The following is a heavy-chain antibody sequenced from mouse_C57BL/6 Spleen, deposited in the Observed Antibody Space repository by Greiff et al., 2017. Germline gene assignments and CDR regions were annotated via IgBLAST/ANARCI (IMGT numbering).Heavy chain of an antibody. V-gene: IGHV5-16*01. CDR1: GFTFSDYY. Sequence: EVKVVESEGGLVQPGSSMKLSCTASGFTFSDYYMAWVRQVPEKGLEWVANINYDGSSTYYLDSLKSRFIISRDNAKNILYLQMSSLKSEDTATYYCAREGPSMDYWGQGTSVTVSS. CDR3: AREGPSMDY. J-gene: IGHJ4*01. CDR2: INYDGSST.